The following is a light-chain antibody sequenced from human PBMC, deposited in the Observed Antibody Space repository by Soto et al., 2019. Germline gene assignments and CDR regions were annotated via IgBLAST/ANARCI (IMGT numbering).Light chain of an antibody. J-gene: IGKJ2*01. CDR2: GAS. V-gene: IGKV3D-15*01. CDR1: QSVSSN. CDR3: QQYNNFPPDRHQMYA. Sequence: EIVMTQSPATLSVSPGERATLSCRASQSVSSNLAWYQQKPGQAPRLLSYGASTRATSIPARFSGSGSGTEDTLTISSLQSEDFAVYYWQQYNNFPPDRHQMYAVGQGTKLEIK.